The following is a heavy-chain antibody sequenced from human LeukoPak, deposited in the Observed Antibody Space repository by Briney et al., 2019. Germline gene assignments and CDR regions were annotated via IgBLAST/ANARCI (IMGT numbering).Heavy chain of an antibody. CDR2: IYRSGST. CDR1: GGSISISNSNW. CDR3: ARDLHGGNSFTSDWYSDL. D-gene: IGHD4-23*01. J-gene: IGHJ2*01. Sequence: SGTLSLTCAVSGGSISISNSNWWSWVRQPPGKGLEWIGEIYRSGSTNYNPSLKSRVTISVDKSKNQFSLKLSSVTAADTAVYYCARDLHGGNSFTSDWYSDLWGRGTLVTVSS. V-gene: IGHV4-4*02.